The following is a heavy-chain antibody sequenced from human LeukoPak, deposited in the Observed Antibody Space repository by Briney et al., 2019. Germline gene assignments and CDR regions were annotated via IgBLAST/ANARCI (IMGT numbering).Heavy chain of an antibody. V-gene: IGHV1-69*04. CDR1: GGTFSSDA. CDR2: IIPILNIP. J-gene: IGHJ4*02. CDR3: ARDQPRAKFLDY. Sequence: GASVKVSCKASGGTFSSDAFSWVRQAPGQGLEWMGRIIPILNIPNFAQKFEGRVTITADKSTTTLHMELRSLRSEDTAVYFCARDQPRAKFLDYWGQGTLVTVSS.